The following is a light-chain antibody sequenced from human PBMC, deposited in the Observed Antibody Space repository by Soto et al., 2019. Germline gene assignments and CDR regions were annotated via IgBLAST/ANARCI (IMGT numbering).Light chain of an antibody. J-gene: IGLJ1*01. V-gene: IGLV2-14*01. CDR3: MSYTSSSTYV. CDR2: EVV. Sequence: QSALTQPASVSGSPGQSITISCTGTSSDVGGYTYVSWYQQRPGKAPKLLIFEVVNRPSGVSNRFSGSKSGNTASLTISGLQAEDGADYYCMSYTSSSTYVFGTGTKVTVL. CDR1: SSDVGGYTY.